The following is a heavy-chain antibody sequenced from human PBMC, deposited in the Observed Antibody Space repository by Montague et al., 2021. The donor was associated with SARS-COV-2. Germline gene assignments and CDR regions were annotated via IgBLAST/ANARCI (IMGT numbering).Heavy chain of an antibody. V-gene: IGHV3-30*18. CDR2: ISYDGSNK. CDR1: GFTFSRYG. CDR3: AKDQDIGYSSGWSYYYYGMDV. Sequence: SLRLSCAASGFTFSRYGMHWVRQAPGKGLEWVAVISYDGSNKNYADSVRGRLTISRDNSKNTLYLQMNSLRAEDTAVYYCAKDQDIGYSSGWSYYYYGMDVWGQGTTVTVSS. D-gene: IGHD6-19*01. J-gene: IGHJ6*02.